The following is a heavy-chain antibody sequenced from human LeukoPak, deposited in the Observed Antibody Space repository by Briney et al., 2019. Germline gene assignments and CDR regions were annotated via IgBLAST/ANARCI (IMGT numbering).Heavy chain of an antibody. V-gene: IGHV4-59*01. CDR1: GGFISTYY. CDR3: ARSILYSSGRYVPFDY. D-gene: IGHD6-19*01. Sequence: SETLSLTCTVSGGFISTYYWSWIRQPPGKGLEWIGYIYFSGTTNYNPSLKSRVTISVDTSKNQFSLKLSSVTAADTAVYYCARSILYSSGRYVPFDYWGQGTLVTVSS. CDR2: IYFSGTT. J-gene: IGHJ4*02.